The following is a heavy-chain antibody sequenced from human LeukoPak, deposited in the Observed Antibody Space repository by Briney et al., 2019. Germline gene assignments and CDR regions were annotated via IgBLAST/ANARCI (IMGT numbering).Heavy chain of an antibody. V-gene: IGHV4-39*01. CDR2: IYYSGST. CDR3: ARHVPSTIFFNWFDP. CDR1: GGSIITRSYY. J-gene: IGHJ5*02. Sequence: PSETLSLTCTVSGGSIITRSYYWGWLRQPPGKGLEWIGSIYYSGSTYYNPSLKSRVTISVDTSKNQFSLKLSSVTAADTAVYYCARHVPSTIFFNWFDPWGQGTLVTVSS. D-gene: IGHD3-3*01.